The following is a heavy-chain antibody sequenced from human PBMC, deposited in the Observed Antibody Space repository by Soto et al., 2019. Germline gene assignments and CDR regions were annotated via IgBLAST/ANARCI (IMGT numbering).Heavy chain of an antibody. D-gene: IGHD6-13*01. CDR2: IKTKNDGGTT. Sequence: QLVESGGGLVKPGGSLRLSCATSGFSFSNAWVTWVRQAPGKGLEWVGRIKTKNDGGTTDYAAPVKGRFTISRDDSKNTLYLQMSSLKTEDTAVYYCTTVAISWYFDYWGQGTLVTVSS. J-gene: IGHJ4*02. V-gene: IGHV3-15*01. CDR3: TTVAISWYFDY. CDR1: GFSFSNAW.